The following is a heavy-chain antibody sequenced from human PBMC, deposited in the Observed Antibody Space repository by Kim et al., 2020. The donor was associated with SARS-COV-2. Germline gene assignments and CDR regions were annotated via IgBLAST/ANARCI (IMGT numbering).Heavy chain of an antibody. CDR3: AKDKLGVGYVSSGYQHY. Sequence: GGSLRLSCAASGFTFSSYGMHWVRQAPGKGLEWVAVISYDGSNKYYADSVKGRFTISRDNSKNTLYLQMNSLRAEDTAVYYCAKDKLGVGYVSSGYQHYWGQGTLVTVSS. D-gene: IGHD3-22*01. J-gene: IGHJ4*02. V-gene: IGHV3-30*18. CDR1: GFTFSSYG. CDR2: ISYDGSNK.